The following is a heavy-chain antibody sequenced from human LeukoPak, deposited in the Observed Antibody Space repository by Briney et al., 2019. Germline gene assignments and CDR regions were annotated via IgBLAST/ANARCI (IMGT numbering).Heavy chain of an antibody. J-gene: IGHJ1*01. V-gene: IGHV3-9*01. Sequence: QPGGSLKLSCAASGFTLYRYGMHWVRQVPGKGLEWVSGISWNSGSIDYADSVKGRFTISRDNSKNTLYLQMNSLRAEDTAVYYCAKDLDYCSGGSCYGYFQHWGQGTLVTVSS. CDR1: GFTLYRYG. CDR3: AKDLDYCSGGSCYGYFQH. D-gene: IGHD2-15*01. CDR2: ISWNSGSI.